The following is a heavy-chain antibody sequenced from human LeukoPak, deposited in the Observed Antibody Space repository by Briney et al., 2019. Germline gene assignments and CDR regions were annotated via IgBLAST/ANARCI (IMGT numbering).Heavy chain of an antibody. Sequence: ASVKVSCKASGYTFTSYYMHWVRQAPGQGLEWMGIINPSGGSTNYAQKFQGRVTMTRDTSISTAYMELSRLRSDDTAVYYCARGYCSGGSCYPVDYWGQGTLVTVSS. V-gene: IGHV1-2*02. CDR1: GYTFTSYY. J-gene: IGHJ4*02. D-gene: IGHD2-15*01. CDR2: INPSGGST. CDR3: ARGYCSGGSCYPVDY.